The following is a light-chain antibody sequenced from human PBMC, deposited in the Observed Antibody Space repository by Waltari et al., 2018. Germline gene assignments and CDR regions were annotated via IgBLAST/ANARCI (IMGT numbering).Light chain of an antibody. J-gene: IGKJ1*01. CDR3: QHYVRLPAT. CDR2: GAS. Sequence: EIVLTQSPGTLSLTPGEGAALSCRASQSVGRSLAWYQQKPGQAPRRLIYGASNRATGIPDRCSGSGFGTDYSLTISRLEPEDFAVFYCQHYVRLPATFGQGTKVEIK. CDR1: QSVGRS. V-gene: IGKV3-20*01.